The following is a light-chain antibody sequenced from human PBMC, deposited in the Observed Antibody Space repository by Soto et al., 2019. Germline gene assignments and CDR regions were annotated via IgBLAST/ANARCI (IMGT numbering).Light chain of an antibody. V-gene: IGKV3-20*01. CDR1: QTLRSGY. J-gene: IGKJ1*01. CDR2: DVS. CDR3: HQYGSSPRA. Sequence: EIVLTQSPGTLYLSPGDRATLSCRASQTLRSGYLAWYQHKPGQAPRLLIYDVSSRTTGIPDRFSGSGSGTDFTLTISRLEPEDFAVYYCHQYGSSPRAFGQGTKV.